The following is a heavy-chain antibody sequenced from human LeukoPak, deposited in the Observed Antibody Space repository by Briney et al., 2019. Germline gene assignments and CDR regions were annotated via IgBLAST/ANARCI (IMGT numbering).Heavy chain of an antibody. CDR3: ARDHRPEIQYYYMDL. Sequence: GGSLRLSCAASGFSLSNYGMHWVRQAPGKGLQWVAALLYDGNTKHYADSVKGRFTISRDISKNTFYLQMNSLTAEDTAVYYCARDHRPEIQYYYMDLWGKGTTVAVSS. V-gene: IGHV3-33*01. D-gene: IGHD1-14*01. J-gene: IGHJ6*03. CDR2: LLYDGNTK. CDR1: GFSLSNYG.